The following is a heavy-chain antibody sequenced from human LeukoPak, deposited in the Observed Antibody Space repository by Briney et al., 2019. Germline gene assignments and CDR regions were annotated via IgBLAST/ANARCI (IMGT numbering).Heavy chain of an antibody. CDR1: GLTLSSYA. J-gene: IGHJ4*02. CDR3: LKDSWMRWIRPFYY. V-gene: IGHV3-23*01. CDR2: ISGSGGRT. Sequence: PGGSLRLSCADSGLTLSSYAMSWLRQAPGDGLEWVSAISGSGGRTYYADYVKGRFTISRVNSKVTVYLHMNSLSAEDTALYYCLKDSWMRWIRPFYYWGQGTLVTVSS. D-gene: IGHD5-12*01.